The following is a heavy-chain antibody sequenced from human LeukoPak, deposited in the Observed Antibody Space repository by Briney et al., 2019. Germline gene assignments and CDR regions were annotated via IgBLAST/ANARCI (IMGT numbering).Heavy chain of an antibody. CDR3: ASLYYYDSSGYPVLDY. Sequence: ASVKVSCKASGYTFTSYDINWVRQATGQGLAWMGWMNPNSGNTGYAQKFQGRVTITRNTSISTAYMELSSLRSEDTAVYYCASLYYYDSSGYPVLDYWGQGTLVTVSS. J-gene: IGHJ4*02. V-gene: IGHV1-8*03. CDR2: MNPNSGNT. CDR1: GYTFTSYD. D-gene: IGHD3-22*01.